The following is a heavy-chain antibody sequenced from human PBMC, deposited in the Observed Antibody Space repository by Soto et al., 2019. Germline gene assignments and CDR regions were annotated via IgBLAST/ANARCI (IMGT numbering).Heavy chain of an antibody. J-gene: IGHJ5*02. D-gene: IGHD5-18*01. Sequence: SETLSLTCTVSGGSISSYYWSWIRQPPGKGLEWIGYIYYSGSTNYNPSLKSRVTISVDTSKNQFSLKLSSVTAADTAVYYCARDSHVDTAMTDLRWFDPWGQGTLVTVSS. V-gene: IGHV4-59*01. CDR2: IYYSGST. CDR3: ARDSHVDTAMTDLRWFDP. CDR1: GGSISSYY.